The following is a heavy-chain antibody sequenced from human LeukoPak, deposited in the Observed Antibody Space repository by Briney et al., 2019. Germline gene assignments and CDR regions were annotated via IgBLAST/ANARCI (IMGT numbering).Heavy chain of an antibody. V-gene: IGHV4-39*01. CDR2: IYYSGST. CDR1: GGTISSNSNN. Sequence: KTSETLSLSCTVSGGTISSNSNNWVWIRQPPGKGLEWIGSIYYSGSTYYNPSLKSRVTISVDTSKNQFSLKLSSVTAADTAAYYFARLGDAGKTAGRFNGWSQRTLVTVSS. J-gene: IGHJ4*02. D-gene: IGHD3-10*01. CDR3: ARLGDAGKTAGRFNG.